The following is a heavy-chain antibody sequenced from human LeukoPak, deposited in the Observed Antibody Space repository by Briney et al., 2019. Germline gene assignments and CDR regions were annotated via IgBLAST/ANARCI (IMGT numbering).Heavy chain of an antibody. CDR3: ATHERSTWYGDLDY. Sequence: PGGSLRLSCAASGFTFSSYWMSWVRQAPGKGLEWVANIKQDGSEKYYVDSVKGRFTISRDNAKNSLYLQMNSLRAEDTAVYYCATHERSTWYGDLDYWGQGTLVTVPS. D-gene: IGHD6-13*01. J-gene: IGHJ4*02. CDR1: GFTFSSYW. CDR2: IKQDGSEK. V-gene: IGHV3-7*03.